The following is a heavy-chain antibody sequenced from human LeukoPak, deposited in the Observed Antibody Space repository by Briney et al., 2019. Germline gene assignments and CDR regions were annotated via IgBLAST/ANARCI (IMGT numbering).Heavy chain of an antibody. V-gene: IGHV3-23*01. D-gene: IGHD5-12*01. CDR3: AKGYSDSTFFY. Sequence: GGSLRLSCAASGFTFSNYAMRWVRQAPGKRLECVSRITGSGDNTYYADSVEGRFTISRDNSKNMVYLQMNSLRVEDTAIYYCAKGYSDSTFFYWGQGTQVSVSS. CDR2: ITGSGDNT. J-gene: IGHJ4*02. CDR1: GFTFSNYA.